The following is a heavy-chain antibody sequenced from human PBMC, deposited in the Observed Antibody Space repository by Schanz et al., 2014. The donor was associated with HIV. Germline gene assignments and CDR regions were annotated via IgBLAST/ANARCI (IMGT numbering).Heavy chain of an antibody. CDR3: ARERRDFSFWSGFYRGGYYFDS. D-gene: IGHD3-3*01. J-gene: IGHJ4*02. V-gene: IGHV1-18*01. CDR1: GYPFTSYA. Sequence: QVQLVQSGAEVKKPGASVKVSCKTSGYPFTSYAISWLRQAPGQGPEWMGWINPYNGNTNSAQKFQGRVTMTTDTSMSTAYMELRSLRSDDSAVYYCARERRDFSFWSGFYRGGYYFDSWGQGAPVTVSS. CDR2: INPYNGNT.